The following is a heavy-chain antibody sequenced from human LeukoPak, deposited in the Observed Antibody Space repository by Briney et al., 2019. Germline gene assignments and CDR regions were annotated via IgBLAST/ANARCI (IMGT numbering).Heavy chain of an antibody. CDR2: ISGSGAST. CDR3: ARDGTAVGINYDY. V-gene: IGHV3-23*01. CDR1: GFTFSSYA. D-gene: IGHD6-13*01. Sequence: PGGSLRLSCAASGFTFSSYAMKWVRQAPGKGLEWVSTISGSGASTYYADSVKGRFTISRDNAKNSLYLQMNSLRAEDTAVYYCARDGTAVGINYDYWGQGTLVTVSS. J-gene: IGHJ4*02.